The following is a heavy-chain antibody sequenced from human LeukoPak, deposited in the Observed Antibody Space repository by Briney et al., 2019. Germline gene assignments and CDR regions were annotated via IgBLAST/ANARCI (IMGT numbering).Heavy chain of an antibody. CDR2: INHSGTT. Sequence: SETLSLTCAAYGESFSGFYWSWIRRPPGKGLEWIGEINHSGTTNYSPSLKSRVIISTDTSKNQCSVRLMSVTASDTAVYYCARGPSHGGKYRGFFDYWGQGTLVAVSS. CDR3: ARGPSHGGKYRGFFDY. V-gene: IGHV4-34*01. J-gene: IGHJ4*02. CDR1: GESFSGFY. D-gene: IGHD4-23*01.